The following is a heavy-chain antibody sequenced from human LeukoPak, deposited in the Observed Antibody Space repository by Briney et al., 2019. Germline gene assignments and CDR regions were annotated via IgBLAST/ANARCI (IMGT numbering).Heavy chain of an antibody. CDR1: AFSLSAYN. V-gene: IGHV3-21*01. CDR3: ARDQEDAPRTYCGGDCPSYYFDY. CDR2: ISYTGTYI. Sequence: GGSLRLSCAASAFSLSAYNMNWVRQAPGKGLEWVSSISYTGTYIYYADSVKGRFTISRDNAKNSLYLQMNSLRAEDTAVYYCARDQEDAPRTYCGGDCPSYYFDYWGQGTLVTVSS. J-gene: IGHJ4*02. D-gene: IGHD2-21*01.